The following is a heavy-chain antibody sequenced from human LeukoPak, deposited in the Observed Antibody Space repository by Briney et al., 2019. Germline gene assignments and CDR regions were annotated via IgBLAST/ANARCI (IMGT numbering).Heavy chain of an antibody. CDR3: ARHGNYYGSGSYTYGMDV. D-gene: IGHD3-10*01. J-gene: IGHJ6*02. CDR2: ISAYNGNT. CDR1: GYTFTSYG. Sequence: ASVKVSCKASGYTFTSYGISWVRQAPGQGLEWMGWISAYNGNTNYAQKFQGRVTITADESTSTAYMELSSLRSEDTAVYYCARHGNYYGSGSYTYGMDVWGQGTTVTVSS. V-gene: IGHV1-18*01.